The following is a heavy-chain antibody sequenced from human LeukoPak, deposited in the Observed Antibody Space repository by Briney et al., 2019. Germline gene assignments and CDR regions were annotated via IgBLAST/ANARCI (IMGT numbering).Heavy chain of an antibody. CDR3: AKDNRSGPYYFDY. CDR2: ISWNSGSI. CDR1: GFTFDDYA. D-gene: IGHD3-22*01. V-gene: IGHV3-9*01. Sequence: GGSLRLSCAASGFTFDDYAMHWVRQAPGKGLEWVSGISWNSGSIGYADSVKGRFTISRDNAKNSLYLQMNSLRAEDTASYYCAKDNRSGPYYFDYWGQGTLVTVSS. J-gene: IGHJ4*02.